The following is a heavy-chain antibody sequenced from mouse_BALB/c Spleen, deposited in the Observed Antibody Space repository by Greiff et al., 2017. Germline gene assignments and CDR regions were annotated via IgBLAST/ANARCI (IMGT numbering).Heavy chain of an antibody. J-gene: IGHJ2*01. CDR2: IDPANGNT. CDR3: ARSAYYGILFDY. V-gene: IGHV14-3*02. CDR1: GFNIKDTY. D-gene: IGHD2-10*01. Sequence: EVQLQQSGAELVKPGASVKLSCTASGFNIKDTYMHWVKQRPEQGLEWIGRIDPANGNTKYDPKFQGKATITADTSSNTAYLQLSSLTSEDTAVDYCARSAYYGILFDYWGQGTTVTVSS.